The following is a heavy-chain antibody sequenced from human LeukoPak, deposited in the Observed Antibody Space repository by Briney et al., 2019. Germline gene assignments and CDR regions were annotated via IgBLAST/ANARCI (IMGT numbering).Heavy chain of an antibody. CDR2: INHSGST. D-gene: IGHD2/OR15-2a*01. V-gene: IGHV4-34*01. Sequence: SETLSLTCTVSFGSINSYYWSWIRQPPGKGLEWIGEINHSGSTNYNPSLKSRVTISVDTSKNQFSLKLSSVTAADTAVYYCARGVLSLRYYYYYMDVWGKGTTVTVSS. CDR3: ARGVLSLRYYYYYMDV. J-gene: IGHJ6*03. CDR1: FGSINSYY.